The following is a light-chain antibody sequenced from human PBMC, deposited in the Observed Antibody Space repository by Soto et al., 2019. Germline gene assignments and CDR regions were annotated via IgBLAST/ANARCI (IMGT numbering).Light chain of an antibody. Sequence: EIVLTQSPGTLSLSPGARATLSCRASQSVISNYLAWYQHKPGQAPRLLIYAASSRATAIPDRFRVSESGTDFTLTISSPEPEDVAVYYWQAVGSSPYAFGQGTKLEMK. J-gene: IGKJ2*01. CDR3: QAVGSSPYA. CDR1: QSVISNY. V-gene: IGKV3-20*01. CDR2: AAS.